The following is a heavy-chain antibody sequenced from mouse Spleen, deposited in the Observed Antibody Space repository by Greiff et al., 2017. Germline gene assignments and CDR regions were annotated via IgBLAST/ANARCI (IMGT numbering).Heavy chain of an antibody. CDR1: GFSLTSYG. CDR3: ASDRGYDGAWFAY. Sequence: VKLVESGPGLVAPSQSLSITCTVSGFSLTSYGVDWVRQSPGKGLEWLGVIWGGGSTNYNSALKSRLSISKDNSKSQVFLKMNSLQTDDTAMYYCASDRGYDGAWFAYWGQGTLVTVSA. J-gene: IGHJ3*01. CDR2: IWGGGST. D-gene: IGHD2-2*01. V-gene: IGHV2-6*01.